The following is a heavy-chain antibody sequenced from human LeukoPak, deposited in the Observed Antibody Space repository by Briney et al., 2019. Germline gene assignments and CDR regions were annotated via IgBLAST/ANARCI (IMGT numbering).Heavy chain of an antibody. CDR1: GGSLSGYS. CDR3: ARDNPAGP. V-gene: IGHV4-4*07. CDR2: VYTSGNT. J-gene: IGHJ5*02. D-gene: IGHD1-14*01. Sequence: XSGGSLSGYSWSWIRQSAAKGLEWIGRVYTSGNTNYNPSFKSRVTMSIDTSKKQFSLKLYTVTAADTAVYYCARDNPAGPWGQGTLVTVSS.